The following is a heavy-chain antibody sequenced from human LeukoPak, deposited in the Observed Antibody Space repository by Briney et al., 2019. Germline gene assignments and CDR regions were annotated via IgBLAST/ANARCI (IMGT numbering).Heavy chain of an antibody. CDR1: GYTLTGLS. CDR3: AARIAAPYYFDY. V-gene: IGHV1-24*01. CDR2: FDPEDGET. J-gene: IGHJ4*02. Sequence: ASVKVSCKVSGYTLTGLSMHWVRQAPGKGLEWMGGFDPEDGETIYAQKFQGRVTMTEDTSTDTAYMELSSLRSEDTAVYYCAARIAAPYYFDYWGQGTLVTVSS. D-gene: IGHD6-13*01.